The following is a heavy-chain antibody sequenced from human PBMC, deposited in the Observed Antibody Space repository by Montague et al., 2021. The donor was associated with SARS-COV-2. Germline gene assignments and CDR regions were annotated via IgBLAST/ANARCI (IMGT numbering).Heavy chain of an antibody. J-gene: IGHJ6*03. CDR2: IHHGGST. CDR3: ARLGDGVVPSPILGVGPSYSNDDRDV. V-gene: IGHV4-34*01. Sequence: SETLSLTCAVHGGSFSTYSWTWIRQPPGKGLEWIGEIHHGGSTNYNPSLKSRVTISADTSKNQFSLQLTSVAAADTAVYYCARLGDGVVPSPILGVGPSYSNDDRDVWGKGTTVTVSS. CDR1: GGSFSTYS. D-gene: IGHD3-10*01.